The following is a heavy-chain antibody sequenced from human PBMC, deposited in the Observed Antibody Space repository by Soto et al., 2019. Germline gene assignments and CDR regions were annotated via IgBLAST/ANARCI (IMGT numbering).Heavy chain of an antibody. CDR1: GGSISSGGYY. D-gene: IGHD6-13*01. Sequence: QVQLQESGPGLVKPSQTLSLTCTVSGGSISSGGYYWSWIRQHPGKGLEWIGYIYYSGSTYYNPSLKSRVTITVYTSKTQFSLKLSSVTAADTAVYYCARVGVASAGKYYYYMDVWGKGTTVTVSS. CDR3: ARVGVASAGKYYYYMDV. V-gene: IGHV4-31*03. CDR2: IYYSGST. J-gene: IGHJ6*03.